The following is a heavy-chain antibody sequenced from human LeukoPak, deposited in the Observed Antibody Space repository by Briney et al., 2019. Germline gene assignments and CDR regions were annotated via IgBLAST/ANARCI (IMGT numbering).Heavy chain of an antibody. D-gene: IGHD6-13*01. V-gene: IGHV1-18*01. CDR1: GYTFTNYG. CDR3: ARVGGDSSSWYHGAEWFDP. CDR2: ISAYNGNT. J-gene: IGHJ5*02. Sequence: GASVKVSCKASGYTFTNYGISWVRQAPGQGLEWMGWISAYNGNTNYAQKLQGRVTMTTDTSTSTAYMELRSLRSDDTAVYYCARVGGDSSSWYHGAEWFDPWGQGTLVTVSS.